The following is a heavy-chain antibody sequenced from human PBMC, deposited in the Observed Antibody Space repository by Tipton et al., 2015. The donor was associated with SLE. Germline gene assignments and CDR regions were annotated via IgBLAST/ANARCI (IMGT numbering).Heavy chain of an antibody. CDR3: ARRHYSGPFDS. CDR1: GGSISSGSYY. Sequence: TLSLTCTVSGGSISSGSYYWSWIRQPAGKGLEWIGHIYIDGSTNYNPSLKSRVTKSVDTSKNQFSLRLNSVTAADTAVYYCARRHYSGPFDSWGQGTLVTVSS. V-gene: IGHV4-61*09. J-gene: IGHJ4*02. D-gene: IGHD5-12*01. CDR2: IYIDGST.